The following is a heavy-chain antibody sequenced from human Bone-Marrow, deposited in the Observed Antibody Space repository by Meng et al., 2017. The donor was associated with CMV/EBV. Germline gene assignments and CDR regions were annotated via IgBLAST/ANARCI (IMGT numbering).Heavy chain of an antibody. J-gene: IGHJ6*02. Sequence: GESLKISCAASGFTFNSHWMHWVRQAPGKGLVWVSRIHSDGNSTSYADTVKGRFTISRDNAKNMMFLQMNSLRPEDTAVYYCARRNNDYYAIDVWAQGPTVPVPS. CDR1: GFTFNSHW. D-gene: IGHD2-8*01. V-gene: IGHV3-74*01. CDR2: IHSDGNST. CDR3: ARRNNDYYAIDV.